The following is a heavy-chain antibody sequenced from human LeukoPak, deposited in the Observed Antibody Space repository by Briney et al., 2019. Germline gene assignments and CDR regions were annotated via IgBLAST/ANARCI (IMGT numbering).Heavy chain of an antibody. CDR3: ATLYPTYYDFWSGYSYYFDY. D-gene: IGHD3-3*01. CDR1: GGSFSGYY. CDR2: INHSGST. J-gene: IGHJ4*02. V-gene: IGHV4-34*01. Sequence: SETLSLTCAVYGGSFSGYYWSWIRQPPGKGLEWIGEINHSGSTNYNPSLKSRVTISVDTSKNQFSLKLSSVTAADTAVYYCATLYPTYYDFWSGYSYYFDYWGQGTLVTVSS.